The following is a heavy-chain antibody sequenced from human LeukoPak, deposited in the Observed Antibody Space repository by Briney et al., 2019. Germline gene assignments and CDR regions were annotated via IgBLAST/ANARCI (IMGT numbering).Heavy chain of an antibody. Sequence: GGSLRLSCAASGFTISNNYMNWVRQAPGKGPEWVSVIYDGGITYYADSVKGRFTISRDDSKNTLHLQMNSLRVDDAAVYYCARDRDYSGSGSPDSWGQGTLVTVSS. CDR3: ARDRDYSGSGSPDS. J-gene: IGHJ4*02. V-gene: IGHV3-66*01. CDR2: IYDGGIT. D-gene: IGHD3-10*01. CDR1: GFTISNNY.